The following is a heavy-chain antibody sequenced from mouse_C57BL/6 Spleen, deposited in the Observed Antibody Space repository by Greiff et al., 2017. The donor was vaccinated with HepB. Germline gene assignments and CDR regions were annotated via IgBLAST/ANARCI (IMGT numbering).Heavy chain of an antibody. CDR1: GYTFTSNW. CDR2: IDPSDSYT. CDR3: ARWLLRSYYFDY. D-gene: IGHD2-3*01. Sequence: VQLQQSGAELVMPGASVKLSCKASGYTFTSNWMHWVKQRPGQGLEWLGEIDPSDSYTNYNQKFKGKSTLTVDKSSTTAYMQLSSLTSQDSAVYVCARWLLRSYYFDYWAQGTTLTVSS. J-gene: IGHJ2*01. V-gene: IGHV1-69*01.